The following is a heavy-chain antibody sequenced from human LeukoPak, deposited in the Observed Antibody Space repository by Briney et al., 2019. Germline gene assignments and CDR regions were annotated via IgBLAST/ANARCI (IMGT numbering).Heavy chain of an antibody. D-gene: IGHD3-3*01. CDR1: GFTFSSYA. CDR2: ISGSGGST. CDR3: AKDLWNDFWSGYYNALDY. Sequence: PGGSLRLSCAASGFTFSSYAMSWVRQAPGKGLEWVSAISGSGGSTYYADSVKGRFTISRDNSKNTLYLQMNSLRAEDTAVYYCAKDLWNDFWSGYYNALDYWGQGTLVTVSS. V-gene: IGHV3-23*01. J-gene: IGHJ4*02.